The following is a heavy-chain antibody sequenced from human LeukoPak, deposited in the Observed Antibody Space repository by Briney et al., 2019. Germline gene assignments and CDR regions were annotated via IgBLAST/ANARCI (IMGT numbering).Heavy chain of an antibody. V-gene: IGHV1-69*01. CDR1: GGTFSCYA. J-gene: IGHJ3*02. CDR3: ARDRDGSPYDVFDI. D-gene: IGHD3-10*01. Sequence: GSSVKVSCKASGGTFSCYAISWVRQAPGQGLEWMGGIIPIFGTANYAQKFQGRVTITADESTSTAYMELSSLRSEDTAVYYCARDRDGSPYDVFDIWGQGTMVTVSS. CDR2: IIPIFGTA.